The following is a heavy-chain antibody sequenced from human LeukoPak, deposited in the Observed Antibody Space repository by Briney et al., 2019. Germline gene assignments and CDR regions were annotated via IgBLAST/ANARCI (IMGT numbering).Heavy chain of an antibody. CDR2: ISGSGGST. D-gene: IGHD6-13*01. CDR1: GFTFSSYA. V-gene: IGHV3-23*01. CDR3: ASGAAAASYYYYMDV. Sequence: SGGSLRLSCAASGFTFSSYAMSWVRQAPGKGLEWVSAISGSGGSTYYADSVKGRFTISRDNSKNTLYLQMNSLRAEDTAVYYCASGAAAASYYYYMDVWGKGTTVTVSS. J-gene: IGHJ6*03.